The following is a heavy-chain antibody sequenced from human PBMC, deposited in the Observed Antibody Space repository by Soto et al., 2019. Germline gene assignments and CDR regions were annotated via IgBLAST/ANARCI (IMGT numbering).Heavy chain of an antibody. CDR2: INAGNGNT. CDR3: ARDQSPVTMVWGVIGPNCYGNDV. CDR1: GYTFTSYA. Sequence: ASVKVSCKASGYTFTSYAMHWVRQAPGQRLEWMGWINAGNGNTKYSQKFQGRVTITRDTSASTAYMELSSLRSEDTAVYYCARDQSPVTMVWGVIGPNCYGNDVPTQRTTVTGSS. V-gene: IGHV1-3*01. J-gene: IGHJ6*02. D-gene: IGHD3-10*01.